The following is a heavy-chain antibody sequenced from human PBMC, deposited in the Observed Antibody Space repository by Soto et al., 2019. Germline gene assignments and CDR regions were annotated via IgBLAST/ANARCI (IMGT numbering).Heavy chain of an antibody. D-gene: IGHD2-2*02. CDR3: ATPANTVADHFDL. V-gene: IGHV5-51*01. CDR2: IYPSDSDT. J-gene: IGHJ4*02. CDR1: GYTFTIYW. Sequence: GESLKISCQVSGYTFTIYWIGWVRQMPGKGLEWMGIIYPSDSDTRYSPSFQGQVTISADQSINTAYLQWYSLKASDTAIYYCATPANTVADHFDLWGQGTPVTVSS.